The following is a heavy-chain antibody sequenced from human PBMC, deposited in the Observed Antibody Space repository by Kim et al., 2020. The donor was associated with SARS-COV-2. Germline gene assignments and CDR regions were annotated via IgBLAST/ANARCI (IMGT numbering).Heavy chain of an antibody. J-gene: IGHJ4*02. CDR3: AKSAPGYCSSTSCFEGNYFDY. CDR2: ISYDGSNK. Sequence: GGSLRLSCAASGFTFSSYGMHWVRQAPGKGLEWVAVISYDGSNKYYADSVKGRFTISRDNSKNTLYLQMNSLRAEDTAVYYCAKSAPGYCSSTSCFEGNYFDYWGQGTLVTVSS. D-gene: IGHD2-2*03. V-gene: IGHV3-30*18. CDR1: GFTFSSYG.